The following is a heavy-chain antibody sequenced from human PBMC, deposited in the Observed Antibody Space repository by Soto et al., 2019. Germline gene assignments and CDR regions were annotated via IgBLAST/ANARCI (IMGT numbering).Heavy chain of an antibody. CDR3: AKDTYGAGYGVDV. CDR2: ISGGGGNT. J-gene: IGHJ6*02. Sequence: EVQLLESGGGLVQPGGSLRLSCAASGLTFSNYAMSWVRQAPGKGLEGVSVISGGGGNTYYADSVKGRFTISRDNSKNTLYLQMNSLRAEDTAVYYCAKDTYGAGYGVDVWGQVTTVTVSS. CDR1: GLTFSNYA. V-gene: IGHV3-23*01. D-gene: IGHD3-10*01.